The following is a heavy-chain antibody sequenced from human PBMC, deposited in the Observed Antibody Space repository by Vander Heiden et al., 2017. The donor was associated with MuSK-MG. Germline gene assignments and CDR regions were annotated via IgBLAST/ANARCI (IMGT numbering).Heavy chain of an antibody. CDR1: VYTFPDYT. CDR2: INAANGNT. V-gene: IGHV1-3*01. J-gene: IGHJ5*02. D-gene: IGHD6-25*01. Sequence: QVQLVQSGAEGQKPGASLEVFCTASVYTFPDYTVPWVRPAPAQELAWIGWINAANGNTKYSQKFQGRVTITRDTSASTAYMELTSLTSQDTAVYYCARGPQRAWFDPWGQGTLVTVSS. CDR3: ARGPQRAWFDP.